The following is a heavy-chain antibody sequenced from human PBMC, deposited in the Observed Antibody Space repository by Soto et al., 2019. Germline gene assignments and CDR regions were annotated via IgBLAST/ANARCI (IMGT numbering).Heavy chain of an antibody. Sequence: EVQLVESGGGLVQPGGSLRLSCAASGFTVSNNYMRWVRQAPGKGLEWVSLIYSGGATYYADSVKGRFTISRDNSKNTLYLKMNSLRAEDTAVYYCARDGTYNWVGGQGILVTVSS. CDR3: ARDGTYNWV. J-gene: IGHJ4*02. CDR2: IYSGGAT. D-gene: IGHD1-1*01. CDR1: GFTVSNNY. V-gene: IGHV3-66*01.